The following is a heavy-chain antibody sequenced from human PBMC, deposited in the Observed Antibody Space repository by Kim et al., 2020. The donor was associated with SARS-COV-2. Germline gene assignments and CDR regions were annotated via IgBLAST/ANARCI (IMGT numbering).Heavy chain of an antibody. Sequence: ASVKVSCKACGYSFTKYTIQWVRQAPGQSLEWMGWIYAGDGGTKFAQNFQGRVTLTRDTSASTANMELSSLTSEDTAVYYCVRGLQGFDYWGQGVLVTVSS. CDR1: GYSFTKYT. J-gene: IGHJ4*02. V-gene: IGHV1-3*01. D-gene: IGHD5-18*01. CDR3: VRGLQGFDY. CDR2: IYAGDGGT.